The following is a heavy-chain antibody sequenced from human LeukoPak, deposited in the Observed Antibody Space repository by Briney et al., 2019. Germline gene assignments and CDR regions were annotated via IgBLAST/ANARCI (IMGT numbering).Heavy chain of an antibody. J-gene: IGHJ4*02. CDR3: AREEVNSNYFG. CDR2: IWYDGSNK. V-gene: IGHV3-33*01. CDR1: GFTFSSYG. D-gene: IGHD4-11*01. Sequence: GGSLRLSCAASGFTFSSYGMHWVRQAPGKGLEWVAVIWYDGSNKYYADSVKGRFTISRDNAKNTLYLQMNSLRAEDTAVYYCAREEVNSNYFGWGQGTLVTVSS.